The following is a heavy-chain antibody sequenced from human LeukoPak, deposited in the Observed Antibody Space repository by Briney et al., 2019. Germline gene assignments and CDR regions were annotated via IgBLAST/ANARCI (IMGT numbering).Heavy chain of an antibody. CDR2: IYTNGRDT. J-gene: IGHJ4*02. V-gene: IGHV3-23*05. CDR3: ARDGFATGSHDY. D-gene: IGHD3-10*01. CDR1: GFVFRSYG. Sequence: GGSLRLSCAASGFVFRSYGMNWVRQAPGKGLEWVSGIYTNGRDTRYADSVKGRFTISRDNSKNTLYLQMHSLRVEDTALYYCARDGFATGSHDYWGQGTLVTVSS.